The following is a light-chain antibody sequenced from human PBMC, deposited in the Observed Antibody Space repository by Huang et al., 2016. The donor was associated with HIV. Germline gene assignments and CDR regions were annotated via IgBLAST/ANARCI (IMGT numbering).Light chain of an antibody. CDR1: QSVGNS. CDR3: QQSYISPWT. V-gene: IGKV1-39*01. J-gene: IGKJ1*01. CDR2: AS. Sequence: DIQMTQSPSSLSVSVGDRVTITCRTSQSVGNSLNWYQQKQGKAPELLIYASSLQAWVSSRFSGSGSGTDFTLIISSLQPEDFATYYCQQSYISPWTFGQGTKVDLK.